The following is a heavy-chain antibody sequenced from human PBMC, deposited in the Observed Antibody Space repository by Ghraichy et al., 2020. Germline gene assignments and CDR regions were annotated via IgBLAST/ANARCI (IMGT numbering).Heavy chain of an antibody. CDR3: ARGLVDTAMVPRDYYYGMDV. Sequence: GSLRLSCAVYGGSFSGYYWSWIRQPPGKGLEWIGEINHSGSTNYNPSLKSRVTISVDTSKNQFSLKLSSVTAADTAVYYCARGLVDTAMVPRDYYYGMDVWGQGTTVTVSS. D-gene: IGHD5-18*01. J-gene: IGHJ6*02. V-gene: IGHV4-34*01. CDR1: GGSFSGYY. CDR2: INHSGST.